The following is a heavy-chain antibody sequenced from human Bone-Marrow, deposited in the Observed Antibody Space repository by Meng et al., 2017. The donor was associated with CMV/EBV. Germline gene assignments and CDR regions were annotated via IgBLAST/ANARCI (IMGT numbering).Heavy chain of an antibody. D-gene: IGHD1-26*01. V-gene: IGHV3-23*01. Sequence: GESLKISCAASGFPFSNYAMSWVRQAPGKGLEWVSAINSDGRTEYADSVKGRFTISSVDSKKTLYLQMNSLRAEDTAVYFCRGSHAHDYWGQGTLVTVSS. CDR2: INSDGRT. J-gene: IGHJ4*02. CDR3: RGSHAHDY. CDR1: GFPFSNYA.